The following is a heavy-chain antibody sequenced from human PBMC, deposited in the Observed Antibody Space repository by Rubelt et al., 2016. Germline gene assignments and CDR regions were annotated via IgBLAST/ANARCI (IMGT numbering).Heavy chain of an antibody. D-gene: IGHD1-26*01. CDR2: IYPGDSDT. CDR1: GCSFTSYW. J-gene: IGHJ3*02. CDR3: ARHGQVQSGDAFDI. V-gene: IGHV5-51*01. Sequence: EVQLVQSGAEVKKPGESLKISCKGSGCSFTSYWIGWVRQMPGKGLEWMGIIYPGDSDTRYSPSFTGQVTLAADKSISTADMPWSSLKASDTAMYYCARHGQVQSGDAFDIWGQGTMVTVAS.